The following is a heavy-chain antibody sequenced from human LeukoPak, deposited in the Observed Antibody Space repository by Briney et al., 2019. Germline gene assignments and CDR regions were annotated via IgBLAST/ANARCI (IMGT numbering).Heavy chain of an antibody. J-gene: IGHJ4*02. D-gene: IGHD6-13*01. CDR2: VSDGGSTK. CDR1: GFIFSDYY. V-gene: IGHV3-11*01. CDR3: ARETGSTWNAPIDY. Sequence: GGSLRLSCAASGFIFSDYYMSWIRQAPGKGLEWISYVSDGGSTKYYADSVKGRFTISRDNDKNSLLLQMDSLRVEDTVIYYCARETGSTWNAPIDYWGQGILVTVSS.